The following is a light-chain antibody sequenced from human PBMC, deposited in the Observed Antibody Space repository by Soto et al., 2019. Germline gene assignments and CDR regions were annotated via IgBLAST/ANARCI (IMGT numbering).Light chain of an antibody. J-gene: IGKJ1*01. CDR3: QQYDGSPWT. CDR1: QRVDNNY. CDR2: AAS. Sequence: ETVLTQSPDTLSLSPGERATLSCRASQRVDNNYLAWYQQKPGQAPRPLIYAASNRAPGIPDRFRGSGSGTDFSLTISRLEPEDFAVYYCQQYDGSPWTFGQGTKVDIK. V-gene: IGKV3-20*01.